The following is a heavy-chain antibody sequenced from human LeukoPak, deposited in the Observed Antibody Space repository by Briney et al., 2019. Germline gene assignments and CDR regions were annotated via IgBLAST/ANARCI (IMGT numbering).Heavy chain of an antibody. D-gene: IGHD5-24*01. CDR3: AKSRDGYNILDY. CDR2: ISGGGDST. CDR1: GFTFSNYA. V-gene: IGHV3-23*01. J-gene: IGHJ4*02. Sequence: PGGSLRLSCAASGFTFSNYAMTWVRQAPGKGLEWVSAISGGGDSTHYADSVMGRFTISRDNSKNTLNLQMDSLRAEDTAVYYCAKSRDGYNILDYWGQGTLVTASS.